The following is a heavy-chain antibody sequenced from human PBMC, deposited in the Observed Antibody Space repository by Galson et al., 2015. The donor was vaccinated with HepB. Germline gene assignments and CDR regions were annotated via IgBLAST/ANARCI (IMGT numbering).Heavy chain of an antibody. Sequence: SVKVSCKASGGTFSSYAISWVRQAPGQGLEWMGRIIPILGIANYAQKFQGRVTITADKSTSTAYMELSSLRSEDTAVYYCARDLGDAWPTAIDYWGQGTLVTVSS. J-gene: IGHJ4*02. D-gene: IGHD2-21*02. V-gene: IGHV1-69*04. CDR2: IIPILGIA. CDR3: ARDLGDAWPTAIDY. CDR1: GGTFSSYA.